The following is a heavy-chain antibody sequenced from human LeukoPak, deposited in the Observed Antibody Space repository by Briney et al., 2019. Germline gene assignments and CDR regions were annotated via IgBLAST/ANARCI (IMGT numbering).Heavy chain of an antibody. CDR3: ARAYSSSWPDDY. V-gene: IGHV4-39*01. CDR1: GDSITSSLYF. Sequence: SETLSLTCTVSGDSITSSLYFRGWIRQPPGKGLEWIGNIYYSGSTNYNPSLKSRVTISVDTSKNQFSLKLTSVTAADTAVYYCARAYSSSWPDDYWGQGTLVTVSS. D-gene: IGHD6-13*01. CDR2: IYYSGST. J-gene: IGHJ4*02.